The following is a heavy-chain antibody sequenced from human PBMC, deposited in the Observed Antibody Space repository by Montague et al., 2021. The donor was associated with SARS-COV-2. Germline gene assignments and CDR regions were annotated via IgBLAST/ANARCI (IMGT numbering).Heavy chain of an antibody. Sequence: SLRLSCAAPGFTFSSYSMNWVRRAPGKGLEWVSSISSSSYIYYADPVKGRFTISRDNAKNSLYLQMNSLRAEDTAVYYCARDSPDYVWGSYGMDVWGQGTTVTVSS. V-gene: IGHV3-21*01. CDR1: GFTFSSYS. J-gene: IGHJ6*02. D-gene: IGHD3-16*01. CDR3: ARDSPDYVWGSYGMDV. CDR2: ISSSSYI.